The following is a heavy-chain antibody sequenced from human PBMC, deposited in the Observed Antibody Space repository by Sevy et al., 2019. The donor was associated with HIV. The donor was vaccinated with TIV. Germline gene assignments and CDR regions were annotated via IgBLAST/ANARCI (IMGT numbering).Heavy chain of an antibody. CDR3: TTDPPSAAGFLFDY. Sequence: GGSLRLSCAASGFTFSNAWMSWVRQAPWKGLEWVGRIKSKTDGGTTDYAAPVKGRFTISRDDSKNTLYLQMNSLKTEDTAVYYCTTDPPSAAGFLFDYWGQGTLVTVSS. V-gene: IGHV3-15*01. D-gene: IGHD6-13*01. CDR1: GFTFSNAW. CDR2: IKSKTDGGTT. J-gene: IGHJ4*02.